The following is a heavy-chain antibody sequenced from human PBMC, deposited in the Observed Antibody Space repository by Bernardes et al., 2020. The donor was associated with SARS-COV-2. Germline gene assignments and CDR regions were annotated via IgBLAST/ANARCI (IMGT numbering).Heavy chain of an antibody. Sequence: GGSLRLSCAASGFIFGSYDMTWVRQVPGKGLEWVAIISYNGDYTNYVDSVKGRFTISRDNSKNTLYLQMNSLIAEDKALYHCAQEINWGGGYWGQGTLVTVSS. CDR3: AQEINWGGGY. CDR2: ISYNGDYT. CDR1: GFIFGSYD. J-gene: IGHJ4*02. V-gene: IGHV3-23*01. D-gene: IGHD3-16*01.